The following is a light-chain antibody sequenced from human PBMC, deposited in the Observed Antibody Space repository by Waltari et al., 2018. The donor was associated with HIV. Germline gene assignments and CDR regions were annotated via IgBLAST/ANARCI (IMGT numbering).Light chain of an antibody. CDR3: SSYTSSSTLN. CDR2: DGS. CDR1: SSDVGAYTY. Sequence: HSALTQPASVSGSPGQSITISCTGTSSDVGAYTYVSWYQQHPGNAPNLTIDDGSNRPAGVSNRFAGSKSGNTASLTISGLQAEDEADYYCSSYTSSSTLNFGGGTKLTVL. V-gene: IGLV2-14*03. J-gene: IGLJ2*01.